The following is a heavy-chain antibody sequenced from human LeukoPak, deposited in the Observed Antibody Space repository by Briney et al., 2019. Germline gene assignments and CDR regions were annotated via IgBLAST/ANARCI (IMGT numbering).Heavy chain of an antibody. D-gene: IGHD2-15*01. CDR3: ARIVVVLGKAFDY. CDR2: IYYSGST. CDR1: GGSISSGGYY. Sequence: SETLSLTCTVSGGSISSGGYYWSWIRQHPGKGLEWIGYIYYSGSTYYNPSLKSRVTKSVDTSKNQFSLKLSSVTAADTAVYYCARIVVVLGKAFDYWGQGTLVTVSS. J-gene: IGHJ4*02. V-gene: IGHV4-31*03.